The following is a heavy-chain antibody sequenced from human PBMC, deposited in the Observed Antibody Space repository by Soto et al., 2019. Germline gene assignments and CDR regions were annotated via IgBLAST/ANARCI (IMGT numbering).Heavy chain of an antibody. CDR1: GGTFSSYA. D-gene: IGHD6-19*01. Sequence: ASVKVSCKASGGTFSSYAISWVRQAPGQGLEWMGGIIPIFGTANYAQKFQGRVTITADESTSTAYMELSSLRSEDTAVYYCARDQPIAVAGTVSAGVFDYWGQGTLVTVSS. CDR3: ARDQPIAVAGTVSAGVFDY. J-gene: IGHJ4*02. V-gene: IGHV1-69*13. CDR2: IIPIFGTA.